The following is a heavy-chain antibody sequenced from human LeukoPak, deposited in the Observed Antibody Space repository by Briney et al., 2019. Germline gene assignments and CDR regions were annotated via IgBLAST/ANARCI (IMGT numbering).Heavy chain of an antibody. J-gene: IGHJ4*02. CDR1: GFTFSSYW. CDR2: IKQDGSEK. CDR3: ATNTGYSSGWSHFDY. D-gene: IGHD6-19*01. Sequence: GGSLRLSCAASGFTFSSYWMSWVRQAPGKGLEWVANIKQDGSEKYYVDSVKGRFTISRDNSKNTLYLQMNSLRAEDTAVYYCATNTGYSSGWSHFDYWGQGTLVTVSS. V-gene: IGHV3-7*01.